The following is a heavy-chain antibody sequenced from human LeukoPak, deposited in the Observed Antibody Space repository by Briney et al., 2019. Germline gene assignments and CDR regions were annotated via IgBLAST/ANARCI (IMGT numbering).Heavy chain of an antibody. J-gene: IGHJ4*02. CDR2: INPNSGGT. Sequence: ASVKVSCKASGYTFTGYYMHWVRQAPGQGLEWMGWINPNSGGTNYAQKFQGRVTMTRDTSISTAYMELSRLRSDDTAVYYCARLVAAAGAFDYWGQGTLVTVSS. CDR3: ARLVAAAGAFDY. D-gene: IGHD6-13*01. V-gene: IGHV1-2*02. CDR1: GYTFTGYY.